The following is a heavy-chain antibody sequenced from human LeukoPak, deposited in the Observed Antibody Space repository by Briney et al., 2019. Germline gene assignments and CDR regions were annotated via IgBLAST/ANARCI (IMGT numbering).Heavy chain of an antibody. CDR3: ARGPTVVTQYYFDY. CDR2: INPNSGGT. CDR1: GYTFTGYY. J-gene: IGHJ4*02. D-gene: IGHD4-23*01. Sequence: ASVKVSCKASGYTFTGYYMHWVRQAPGQGLEWVGWINPNSGGTNYAQKFQGRVTMTRNTSISTAYMELSRLRSDDTAVYYCARGPTVVTQYYFDYWGQGTLVTVSS. V-gene: IGHV1-2*02.